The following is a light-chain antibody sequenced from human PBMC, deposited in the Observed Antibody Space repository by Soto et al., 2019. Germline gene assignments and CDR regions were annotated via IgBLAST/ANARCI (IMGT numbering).Light chain of an antibody. CDR2: DAS. J-gene: IGKJ3*01. V-gene: IGKV1-5*01. Sequence: DIQMTQSPSTLSASVGDRVTITCRASQSISSWLAWYQQKPGKAPKLLIYDASSLESGVPSRFSGSGSGTEVTLTISSLQPDDFATYYCQQYNSYSVFGPGTKVDIK. CDR1: QSISSW. CDR3: QQYNSYSV.